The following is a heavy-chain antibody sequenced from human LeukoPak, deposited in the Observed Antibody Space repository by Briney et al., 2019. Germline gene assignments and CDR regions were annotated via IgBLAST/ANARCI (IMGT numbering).Heavy chain of an antibody. CDR3: AKTGTTEGYYDFWSGFSDYFDY. J-gene: IGHJ4*02. Sequence: GGSLRLSCAASGFTFSGSAMHWVRQASGKGLEWVGRIRSKANNYATSYAESVKGSFTISRDDSKNTAYLQMNSLKTEDTAVYYCAKTGTTEGYYDFWSGFSDYFDYWGQGTLVTVSS. CDR1: GFTFSGSA. V-gene: IGHV3-73*01. CDR2: IRSKANNYAT. D-gene: IGHD3-3*01.